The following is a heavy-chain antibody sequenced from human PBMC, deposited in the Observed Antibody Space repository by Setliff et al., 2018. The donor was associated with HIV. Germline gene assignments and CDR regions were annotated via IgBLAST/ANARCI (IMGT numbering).Heavy chain of an antibody. CDR3: ARAGDSRAYYSLDS. CDR1: GGSISSSSHY. D-gene: IGHD3-22*01. V-gene: IGHV4-39*07. Sequence: SETLSLTCTVSGGSISSSSHYWSWIRQPPGKGLEWIGSIYYSGSTNYNPSLKSRVTISVDTSKNQFSLKLSSVTAVDTAMYYCARAGDSRAYYSLDSWGQGTLVTVSS. J-gene: IGHJ4*02. CDR2: IYYSGST.